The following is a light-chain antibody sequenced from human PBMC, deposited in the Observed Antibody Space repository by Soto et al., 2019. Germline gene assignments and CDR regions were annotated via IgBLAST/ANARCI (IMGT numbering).Light chain of an antibody. Sequence: EIVLTQSPGTLSLSPGERATLSCRASQSVSSFYLAWYQQKPGQSPRLLISGASSRAAGIPDRFSGGGSGTDFTLTISRLEPEDFAVYYCQQCARSPWRFGQGTKVEIK. V-gene: IGKV3-20*01. J-gene: IGKJ1*01. CDR2: GAS. CDR1: QSVSSFY. CDR3: QQCARSPWR.